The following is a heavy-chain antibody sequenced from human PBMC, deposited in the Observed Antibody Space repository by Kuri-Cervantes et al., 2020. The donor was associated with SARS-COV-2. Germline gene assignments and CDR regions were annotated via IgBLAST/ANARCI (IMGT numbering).Heavy chain of an antibody. CDR2: ISYDGSNK. J-gene: IGHJ4*02. CDR3: AKIFSPGDY. CDR1: GFTFSSYG. Sequence: GSLRLSCSASGFTFSSYGMHWVRQAPGKGLEWVAVISYDGSNKYYADSVKGRFTISRDNSKNTLYLQMNSLRAEDTAVYYCAKIFSPGDYWGQGTLVTVSS. V-gene: IGHV3-30*18. D-gene: IGHD3-3*01.